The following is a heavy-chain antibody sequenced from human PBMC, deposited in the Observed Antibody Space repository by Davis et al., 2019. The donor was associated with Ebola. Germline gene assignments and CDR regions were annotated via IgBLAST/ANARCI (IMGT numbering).Heavy chain of an antibody. D-gene: IGHD1-26*01. V-gene: IGHV1-69*04. CDR2: IIPILGIA. CDR3: ARIQWELLGFDY. Sequence: SVKVSCKASGGTFSSYAISWVRQAPGQGLEWMGRIIPILGIANYAQKFQGRVTMTRDTSTSTVYMELSSLRSEDTAVYYCARIQWELLGFDYWGQGTLVTVSS. J-gene: IGHJ4*02. CDR1: GGTFSSYA.